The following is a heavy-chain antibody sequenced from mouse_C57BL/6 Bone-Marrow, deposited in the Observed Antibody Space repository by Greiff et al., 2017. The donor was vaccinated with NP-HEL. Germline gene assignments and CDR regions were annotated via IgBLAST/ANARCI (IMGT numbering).Heavy chain of an antibody. CDR2: IYPRSGNT. CDR3: ARRLRRGFAY. D-gene: IGHD2-4*01. Sequence: VMLVESGAELARPGASVKLSCKASGYTFTSYGISWVKQRTGQGLEWIGEIYPRSGNTYYNEKFKGKATLTADKSSSTAYMELRSLTSEDSAVYFCARRLRRGFAYWGQGTLVTVSA. V-gene: IGHV1-81*01. J-gene: IGHJ3*01. CDR1: GYTFTSYG.